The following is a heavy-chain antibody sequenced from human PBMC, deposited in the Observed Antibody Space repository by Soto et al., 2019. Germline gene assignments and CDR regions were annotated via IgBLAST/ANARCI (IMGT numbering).Heavy chain of an antibody. Sequence: SETLSLTCTVSGDSISSGDYYWSWIRQPPGKGLEWIGLIYYSGSTYYNPSLKSRVTISVDTSKNQFSLKLNSVTAADTAVYYCASEGSESYTFDHWGQGTLVTVSS. D-gene: IGHD3-10*01. CDR2: IYYSGST. CDR1: GDSISSGDYY. J-gene: IGHJ4*02. V-gene: IGHV4-30-4*01. CDR3: ASEGSESYTFDH.